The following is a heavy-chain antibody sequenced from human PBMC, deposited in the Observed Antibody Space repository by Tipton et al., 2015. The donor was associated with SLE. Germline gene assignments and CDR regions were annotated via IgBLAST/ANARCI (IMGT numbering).Heavy chain of an antibody. CDR2: VNSGEST. Sequence: LSLTCTVSGGSISSSNYYWGWIRQPPGKGLEWIGSVNSGESTYYNPSLKSRVTISVDTSKNQFSLKLTSETAADTAVYYCARTGDITSPFDYWGQGPLVPVSS. CDR1: GGSISSSNYY. CDR3: ARTGDITSPFDY. J-gene: IGHJ4*02. V-gene: IGHV4-39*01. D-gene: IGHD7-27*01.